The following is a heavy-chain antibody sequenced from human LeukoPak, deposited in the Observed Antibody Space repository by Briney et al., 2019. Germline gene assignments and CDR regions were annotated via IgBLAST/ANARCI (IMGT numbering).Heavy chain of an antibody. CDR2: INWDGVRT. V-gene: IGHV3-20*04. CDR1: GFSFDDYG. Sequence: GGSLRLSCAASGFSFDDYGMTWVRQAPGKGLEWVSGINWDGVRTGYADSVKGRFTISRDNAKNSLYLQMNSLRAEDTAFYYCARAAYNWNYFWFDPWGQGTLVTVSS. CDR3: ARAAYNWNYFWFDP. J-gene: IGHJ5*02. D-gene: IGHD1-7*01.